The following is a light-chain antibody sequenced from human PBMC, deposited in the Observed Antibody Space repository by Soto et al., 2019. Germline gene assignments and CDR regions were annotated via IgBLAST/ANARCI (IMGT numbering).Light chain of an antibody. CDR3: QQYGSSFRYT. CDR2: GAS. V-gene: IGKV3-20*01. Sequence: EIVLTQSPGTLSLSPGERATLSCRASQSVNGNYLTWYQQKPVQAPRLLIYGASSRATGIPDRFSGSGSGTDFTLTISRLEPEDFAVYYCQQYGSSFRYTFGQGTKLEIK. CDR1: QSVNGNY. J-gene: IGKJ2*01.